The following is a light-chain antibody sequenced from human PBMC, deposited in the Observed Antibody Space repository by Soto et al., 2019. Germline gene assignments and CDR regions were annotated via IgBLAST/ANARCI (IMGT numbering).Light chain of an antibody. CDR2: DVT. J-gene: IGLJ2*01. Sequence: QSALAQPASVSGSPGQSITISCTGTSSDVGAHNYVSWYHQHHPGKAPELIIYDVTDRPSGVSTRFSGSKSGNTASLTISGLQAEDEGDYYCSSYTTIKTVIFGGGTKVTVL. V-gene: IGLV2-14*01. CDR1: SSDVGAHNY. CDR3: SSYTTIKTVI.